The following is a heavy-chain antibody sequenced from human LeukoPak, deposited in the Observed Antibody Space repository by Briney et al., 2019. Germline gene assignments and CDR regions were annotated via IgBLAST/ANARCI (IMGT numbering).Heavy chain of an antibody. D-gene: IGHD6-19*01. CDR2: IYHSGST. J-gene: IGHJ5*02. V-gene: IGHV4-30-2*01. CDR1: GGSISSGGNS. Sequence: SQTLSLTCAVSGGSISSGGNSWSWIRQPPGKGLEWIGYIYHSGSTYYNPSLKSRVTISVGRSKNQFSLKLSSVTAADTAVYYCARVGIAVAGRVGWFDPWGQGTLVTVSS. CDR3: ARVGIAVAGRVGWFDP.